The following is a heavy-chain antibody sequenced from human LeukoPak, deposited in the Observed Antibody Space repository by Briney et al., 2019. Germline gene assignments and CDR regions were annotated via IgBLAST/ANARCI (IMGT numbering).Heavy chain of an antibody. D-gene: IGHD5-24*01. CDR1: GYTFNRYG. CDR3: ARGGGVAITVVFDY. Sequence: ASVKVSCKASGYTFNRYGFTWVRQAPGQRLEWMGWISAYNGDTNYAQKFQGRVTMTTDTSTTTAYMELRSLGSDDTAVYYCARGGGVAITVVFDYWGRGTLVTVSS. V-gene: IGHV1-18*01. CDR2: ISAYNGDT. J-gene: IGHJ4*02.